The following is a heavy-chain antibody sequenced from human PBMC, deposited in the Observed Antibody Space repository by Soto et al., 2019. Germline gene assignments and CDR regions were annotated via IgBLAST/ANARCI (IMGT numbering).Heavy chain of an antibody. Sequence: QVQLQESGPGLVKPSETLSLTCTVSGGSISSYYWSWIRQPPGKGLEWIGYIYYSGSTNYNPPLNSRVTISVDTSKNQFSLMLSSVPAADTAVYYCARRYGGNFDYWVQGALVTVSS. CDR2: IYYSGST. D-gene: IGHD1-26*01. J-gene: IGHJ4*02. CDR3: ARRYGGNFDY. CDR1: GGSISSYY. V-gene: IGHV4-59*01.